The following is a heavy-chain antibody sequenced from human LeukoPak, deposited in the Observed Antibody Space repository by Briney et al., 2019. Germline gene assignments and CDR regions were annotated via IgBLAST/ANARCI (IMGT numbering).Heavy chain of an antibody. CDR2: ISGGGETT. J-gene: IGHJ4*02. CDR3: ARDYADYVGYFFFDY. D-gene: IGHD4-17*01. CDR1: GFTFNNYA. V-gene: IGHV3-23*01. Sequence: GGSLRLSCAASGFTFNNYAMNWVRQAPGKGLELVSSISGGGETTYYADSAKGRFTISRDNSQNTLYLQMNSLRAEDTAVYYCARDYADYVGYFFFDYWGQGTLVTVSS.